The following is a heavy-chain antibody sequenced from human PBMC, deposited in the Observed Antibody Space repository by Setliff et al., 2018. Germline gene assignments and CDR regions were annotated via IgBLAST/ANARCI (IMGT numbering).Heavy chain of an antibody. D-gene: IGHD5-12*01. CDR1: GFNFNSYS. J-gene: IGHJ6*02. CDR3: VSWLYYYYYGVDV. CDR2: MSHTSMI. Sequence: LRLSCAASGFNFNSYSMNWVRQAPGKGLEWVSYMSHTSMIYYADSVKGRFTISRDNTKNTLYLQMNSLRAEDTAVYYCVSWLYYYYYGVDVWGQGTTVTVSS. V-gene: IGHV3-21*05.